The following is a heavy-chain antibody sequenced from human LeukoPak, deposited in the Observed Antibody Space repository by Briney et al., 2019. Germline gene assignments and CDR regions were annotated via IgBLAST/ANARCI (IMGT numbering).Heavy chain of an antibody. Sequence: PGGSLRLSCAASGFTFSSYAMTWVRQAPGKGLEWVSGITNSGGSTFYADFVKGRFTIFRDNSRNTLYLQMNSLRAEDAAVYYCAKTLVGATSGPDYYFDSWGQGTLVTVS. J-gene: IGHJ4*02. V-gene: IGHV3-23*01. CDR2: ITNSGGST. CDR1: GFTFSSYA. D-gene: IGHD1-26*01. CDR3: AKTLVGATSGPDYYFDS.